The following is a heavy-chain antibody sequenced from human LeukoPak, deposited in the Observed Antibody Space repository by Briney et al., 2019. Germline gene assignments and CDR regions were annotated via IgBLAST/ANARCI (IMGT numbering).Heavy chain of an antibody. V-gene: IGHV3-23*01. D-gene: IGHD6-19*01. CDR3: ARVPSTQWLVYYFDY. CDR1: GFTFSSNA. J-gene: IGHJ4*02. Sequence: GGSLRLSCAASGFTFSSNAMSWVRQTPGKGLEWFSAISDSGGSTYYADSVKGRFTISRDNSKNTLYLQMNSLRAEDTAVYYCARVPSTQWLVYYFDYWGQGTLVTVSS. CDR2: ISDSGGST.